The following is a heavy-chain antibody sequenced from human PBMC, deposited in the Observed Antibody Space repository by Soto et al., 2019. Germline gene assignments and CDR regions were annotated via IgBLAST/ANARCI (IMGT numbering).Heavy chain of an antibody. D-gene: IGHD3-3*01. V-gene: IGHV4-31*03. J-gene: IGHJ4*02. CDR3: ARAQTIFGITTVFDS. CDR2: IYYSGST. Sequence: SETLSLTCTVSGGSINSGGYYWSWIRQHPGKGLEWIGYIYYSGSTYYNPSLKSRVTISIDTSKNQFSLKLSSVTAADTAVYYCARAQTIFGITTVFDSWGQGTLVTVSS. CDR1: GGSINSGGYY.